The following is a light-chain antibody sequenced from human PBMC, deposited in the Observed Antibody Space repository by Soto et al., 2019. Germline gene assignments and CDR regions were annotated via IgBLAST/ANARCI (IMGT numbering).Light chain of an antibody. J-gene: IGKJ3*01. CDR1: QGISTW. CDR2: SAS. V-gene: IGKV1-12*01. Sequence: DIQMTQSPSSVSASVEDRVTITCRASQGISTWLAWYQQKPGKAPELLIYSASILQSGVPSRFSGSGSGTDFTLTINSLQPEDIGTYYCQQDIDFPFTFGPGTKVDV. CDR3: QQDIDFPFT.